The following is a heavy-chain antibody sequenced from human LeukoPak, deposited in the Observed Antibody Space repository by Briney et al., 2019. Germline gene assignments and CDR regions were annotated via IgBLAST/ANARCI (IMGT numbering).Heavy chain of an antibody. CDR2: ISWNSGSI. D-gene: IGHD6-19*01. J-gene: IGHJ1*01. V-gene: IGHV3-9*01. Sequence: GGSLRLSCAASGFTFDDYAMHWVRQAPGKGLEGVSGISWNSGSIGYADSVKGRFTISRDNAKNSLYLQMNSLRAEDTALYYCAKDVVMGSGWFGTFQHWGQGTLVTVSS. CDR1: GFTFDDYA. CDR3: AKDVVMGSGWFGTFQH.